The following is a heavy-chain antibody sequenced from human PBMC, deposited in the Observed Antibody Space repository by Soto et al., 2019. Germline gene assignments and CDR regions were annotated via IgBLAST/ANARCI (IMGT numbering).Heavy chain of an antibody. J-gene: IGHJ4*02. Sequence: GVLRLSCTTSGFTFGDYALSWVRQAPGKGPEWVGFIRRNAYGGTTDYAASVKGRFTISRDDSKSIAYLQMNSLRTEDTALYYCTRASSLDFDFWGQGTLVTVSS. CDR3: TRASSLDFDF. CDR1: GFTFGDYA. CDR2: IRRNAYGGTT. V-gene: IGHV3-49*04. D-gene: IGHD3-16*01.